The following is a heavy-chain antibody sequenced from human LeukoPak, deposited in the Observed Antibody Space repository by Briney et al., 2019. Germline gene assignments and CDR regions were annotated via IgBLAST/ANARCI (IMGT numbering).Heavy chain of an antibody. D-gene: IGHD3-10*01. J-gene: IGHJ4*02. CDR1: GGSISSSNW. CDR2: IYHSGST. Sequence: SETLSLTCAVSGGSISSSNWWSWVRQPPRKGLEWIGEIYHSGSTNYNPSLKSRVTISVDKSKNQFSLKLSSVTAADTAVYYCAIDGYYYGSGSYSNSIDYWGQGTLVTVSS. V-gene: IGHV4-4*02. CDR3: AIDGYYYGSGSYSNSIDY.